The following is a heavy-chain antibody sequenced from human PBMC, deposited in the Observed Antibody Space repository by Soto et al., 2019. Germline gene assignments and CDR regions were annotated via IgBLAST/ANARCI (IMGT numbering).Heavy chain of an antibody. CDR1: GFTFDDYA. J-gene: IGHJ4*02. CDR2: ISWNSGSI. V-gene: IGHV3-9*01. D-gene: IGHD3-22*01. CDR3: AKGISVVVKNYFDY. Sequence: PGGSLRLSCAASGFTFDDYAMHWVRQAPGKGLEWVSGISWNSGSIGYADSVKGRFTISRDNAKNSLYLQMNSLRAEDTALYYCAKGISVVVKNYFDYWGQGTLVTVSS.